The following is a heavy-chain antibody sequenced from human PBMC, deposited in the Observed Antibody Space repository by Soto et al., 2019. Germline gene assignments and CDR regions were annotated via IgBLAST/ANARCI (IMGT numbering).Heavy chain of an antibody. CDR1: GYSISTYW. J-gene: IGHJ6*02. CDR2: IYPGDSDT. CDR3: ARYLPSDFAMDV. D-gene: IGHD3-3*01. V-gene: IGHV5-51*01. Sequence: PGASLKISCLPSGYSISTYWVAWVRQLPGKGLDWMGIIYPGDSDTRYSPSFQGHVTISADKSINTAYLQWPSLRASDTAIYFCARYLPSDFAMDVWGLGTTVTVSS.